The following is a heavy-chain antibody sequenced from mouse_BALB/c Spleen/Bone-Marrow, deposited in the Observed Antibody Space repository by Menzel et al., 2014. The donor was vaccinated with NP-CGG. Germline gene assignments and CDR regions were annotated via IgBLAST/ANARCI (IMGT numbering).Heavy chain of an antibody. Sequence: QVQLQQSGPELARPGVSVKISCKGSGYTFTDYAMHWVKRSHAKSLEWIGVISTYSGNTNYNQKFKGKATMTVDKSSSTAYMELARLTSEDSAIYYCARGSYYDPAWFAYWGQGTLVTVSA. J-gene: IGHJ3*01. V-gene: IGHV1-67*01. CDR3: ARGSYYDPAWFAY. CDR2: ISTYSGNT. D-gene: IGHD2-4*01. CDR1: GYTFTDYA.